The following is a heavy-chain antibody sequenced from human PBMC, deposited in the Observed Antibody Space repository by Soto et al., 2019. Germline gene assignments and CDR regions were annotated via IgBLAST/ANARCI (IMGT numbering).Heavy chain of an antibody. CDR3: AKDLSSRSGYYYYGMDV. CDR2: ISYDGSNK. Sequence: GGSLRLSCAASGFTFSSYGMHWVRQAPGKGLEWVAVISYDGSNKYYADSVKGRFTISRDNSKNTLYLQMNSLRAEDTAVYYCAKDLSSRSGYYYYGMDVWGQGTTVTVSS. J-gene: IGHJ6*02. V-gene: IGHV3-30*18. CDR1: GFTFSSYG. D-gene: IGHD2-2*01.